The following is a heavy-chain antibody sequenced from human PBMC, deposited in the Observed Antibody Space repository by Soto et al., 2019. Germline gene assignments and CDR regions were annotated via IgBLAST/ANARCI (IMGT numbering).Heavy chain of an antibody. CDR1: GFTFSSYA. Sequence: PGGSLRLSCAASGFTFSSYAMSWVRQAPGKGLEWVSAISGSGGSTYYADSVKGRFTISRDNSKNSLYLQMNSLRAEDTAVYYCARDRVIRRNWNDWIFDYWGQGTLVTVSS. V-gene: IGHV3-23*01. CDR2: ISGSGGST. J-gene: IGHJ4*02. D-gene: IGHD1-1*01. CDR3: ARDRVIRRNWNDWIFDY.